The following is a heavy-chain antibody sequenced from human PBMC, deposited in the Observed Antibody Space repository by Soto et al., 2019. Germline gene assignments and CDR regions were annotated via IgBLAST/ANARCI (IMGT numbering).Heavy chain of an antibody. CDR2: IYSGGST. D-gene: IGHD1-1*01. J-gene: IGHJ4*02. CDR1: GFTVSSNY. V-gene: IGHV3-53*01. CDR3: ARANWNDVPHYFDY. Sequence: GGSLRLSCAASGFTVSSNYMSWVRQAPGKGLEWVSVIYSGGSTYYADSVKGRFTISRDNSKNTLYLQMNSLRAEDTAVYYCARANWNDVPHYFDYWGQGTLVTVSS.